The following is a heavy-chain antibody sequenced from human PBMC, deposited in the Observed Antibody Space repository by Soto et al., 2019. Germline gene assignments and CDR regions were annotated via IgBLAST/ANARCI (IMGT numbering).Heavy chain of an antibody. CDR1: GYTFTNYD. V-gene: IGHV1-18*01. J-gene: IGHJ5*02. D-gene: IGHD2-21*01. CDR3: ARGDAVVVPARFDP. Sequence: QVQLVQSGAEVKKPGASVKVSCKTSGYTFTNYDIAWLRQAPGQGLEWMGWISVYNGHTNYAQNLQGRIIITTDTSTSTAYMDLMSLRTDDTAVYFCARGDAVVVPARFDPWGQGTLVTFSS. CDR2: ISVYNGHT.